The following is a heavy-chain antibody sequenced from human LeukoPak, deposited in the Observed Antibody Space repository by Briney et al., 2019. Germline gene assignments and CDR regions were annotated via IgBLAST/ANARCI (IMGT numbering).Heavy chain of an antibody. J-gene: IGHJ3*02. D-gene: IGHD1-26*01. CDR3: ARSGTYYDAFDI. CDR1: GYTFSRYT. Sequence: ASMKVSCKASGYTFSRYTISWVRQAPGQGLEWMGWISPYNGNTNYAQRLQGRVTITTDTSTSTAYMELRSLRSDDTAVYYCARSGTYYDAFDIWGQGTLVTVSS. CDR2: ISPYNGNT. V-gene: IGHV1-18*01.